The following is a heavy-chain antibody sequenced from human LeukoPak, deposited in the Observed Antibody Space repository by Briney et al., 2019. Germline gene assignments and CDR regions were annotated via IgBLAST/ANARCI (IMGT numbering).Heavy chain of an antibody. CDR3: ARSLPHPSIVVVVAAYGMDV. CDR1: GYTFTSYD. V-gene: IGHV1-8*01. CDR2: MNPNSGNT. Sequence: VSVKVSCKASGYTFTSYDINWVRQATGQGLEWMGWMNPNSGNTGYAQKFQGRVTMTRNTSISTAYMELSSLRSEDTAVYYCARSLPHPSIVVVVAAYGMDVWGQGTTVTVSS. J-gene: IGHJ6*02. D-gene: IGHD2-15*01.